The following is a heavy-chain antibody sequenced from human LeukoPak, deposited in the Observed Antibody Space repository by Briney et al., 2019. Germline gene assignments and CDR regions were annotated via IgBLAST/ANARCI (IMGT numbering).Heavy chain of an antibody. CDR3: VARDGGYGDY. V-gene: IGHV3-48*04. CDR1: GFSFSSYP. CDR2: INSDTNIT. Sequence: PEGSLRLSCVASGFSFSSYPMNWVRQAPGKGLEWVSHINSDTNITPYTASVKGRFTISRDNAKNSLYLQMNNLRAEDTAVYYCVARDGGYGDYWGQGTLVTVSS. J-gene: IGHJ4*02. D-gene: IGHD5-24*01.